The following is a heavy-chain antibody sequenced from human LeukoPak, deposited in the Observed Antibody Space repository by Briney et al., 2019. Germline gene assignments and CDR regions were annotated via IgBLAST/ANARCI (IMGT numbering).Heavy chain of an antibody. D-gene: IGHD2-2*01. CDR2: IYYSGST. Sequence: PSETLSLTCTVSGGSISSSSYYWGWIRQPPGKGLEWIGSIYYSGSTYYNPSLKSRVTISVDTSKNQFSLKLSSVTAADTAVYYCVPFRTDIVVVPAAESNWFDPWGQGTPVTVSS. CDR3: VPFRTDIVVVPAAESNWFDP. V-gene: IGHV4-39*01. CDR1: GGSISSSSYY. J-gene: IGHJ5*02.